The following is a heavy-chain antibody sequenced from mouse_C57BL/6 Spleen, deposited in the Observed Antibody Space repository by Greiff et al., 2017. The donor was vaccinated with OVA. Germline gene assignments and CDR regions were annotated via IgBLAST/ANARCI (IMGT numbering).Heavy chain of an antibody. CDR1: GYAFSSSW. V-gene: IGHV1-82*01. CDR3: ARRGSSTGYFDV. Sequence: VHLVESGPELVKPGASVKISCKASGYAFSSSWMNWVKQRPGKGLEWIGRIYPGDGDTNYNGKFKGKATLTADKSSSTAYMQLSSLTSEDSAVYFCARRGSSTGYFDVWGTGTTVTVSS. J-gene: IGHJ1*03. D-gene: IGHD1-1*01. CDR2: IYPGDGDT.